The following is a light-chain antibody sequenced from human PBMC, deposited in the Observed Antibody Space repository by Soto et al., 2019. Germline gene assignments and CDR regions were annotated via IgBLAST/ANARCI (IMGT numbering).Light chain of an antibody. CDR1: QTIDNW. V-gene: IGKV1-5*03. CDR2: KAS. J-gene: IGKJ1*01. Sequence: DIQMTQSPSTLSSSVGDTVTIYCRASQTIDNWVAWYQQKPGKAPKLLISKASTLESGVPSRFRGSGSGTEFTLTISSLQPDDFATYYCQQYHSYRTFGQGTKVEI. CDR3: QQYHSYRT.